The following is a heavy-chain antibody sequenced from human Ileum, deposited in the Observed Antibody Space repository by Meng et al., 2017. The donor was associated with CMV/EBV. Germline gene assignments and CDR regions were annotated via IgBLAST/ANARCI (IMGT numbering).Heavy chain of an antibody. CDR2: IRQDEREK. J-gene: IGHJ4*02. CDR1: GFTFRSHA. CDR3: ATDTRGYFDY. V-gene: IGHV3-7*01. Sequence: GGSLRLSCAASGFTFRSHAMTWVRQAPGKGLEWVANIRQDEREKYYVDSVQGRFTISRDNAHDSLYLQMNSLRVEDTAVYFCATDTRGYFDYWGQGTGTLVTVSS. D-gene: IGHD3-10*01.